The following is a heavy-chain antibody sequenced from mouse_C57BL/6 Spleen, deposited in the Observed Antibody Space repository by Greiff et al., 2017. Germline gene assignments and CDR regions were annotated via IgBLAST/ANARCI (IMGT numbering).Heavy chain of an antibody. Sequence: VQLQQPGAELVRPGSSVKLSCKASGYTFTSYWMDWVKQRPGQGLEWIGNIYPSDSETHYNQKFKDKATLTVDKSSSTAYMQLSSLTSEDSAVYYCASHYGSSYDWFAYWGQGTLVTVSA. J-gene: IGHJ3*01. CDR1: GYTFTSYW. D-gene: IGHD1-1*01. V-gene: IGHV1-61*01. CDR2: IYPSDSET. CDR3: ASHYGSSYDWFAY.